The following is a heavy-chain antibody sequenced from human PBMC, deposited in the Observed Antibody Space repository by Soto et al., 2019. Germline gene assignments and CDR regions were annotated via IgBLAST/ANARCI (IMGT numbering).Heavy chain of an antibody. J-gene: IGHJ4*02. V-gene: IGHV3-30*03. D-gene: IGHD3-10*01. CDR2: ISYDGSNK. CDR3: AFSGLQGVPDVDGVVDY. CDR1: GFTFSSYG. Sequence: PGGSLRLSCAASGFTFSSYGMHWVRQAPGKGLEWVAVISYDGSNKYYADSVKGRFTISRDNSKNTLYLQMNSLRAEDTAVYYCAFSGLQGVPDVDGVVDYWGKRIMVNVSS.